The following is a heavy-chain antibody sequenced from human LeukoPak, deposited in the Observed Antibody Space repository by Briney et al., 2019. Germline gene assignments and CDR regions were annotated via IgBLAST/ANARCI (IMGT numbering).Heavy chain of an antibody. CDR2: TSYDGSNK. V-gene: IGHV3-30*04. CDR3: AKEPTPTMVRRGYWYFDL. D-gene: IGHD3-10*01. Sequence: TGGSLRLSCAASGFTFSTYAMHWVRQAPGKGLEWVAVTSYDGSNKYYADSVKGRFTISRDNSKNTLYLQMNSLRTEDTAVYYCAKEPTPTMVRRGYWYFDLWGRGTLVTVSS. CDR1: GFTFSTYA. J-gene: IGHJ2*01.